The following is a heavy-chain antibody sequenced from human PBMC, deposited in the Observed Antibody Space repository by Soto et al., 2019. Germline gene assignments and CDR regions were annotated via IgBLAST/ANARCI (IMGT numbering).Heavy chain of an antibody. V-gene: IGHV3-11*05. CDR1: GFTFSDCY. J-gene: IGHJ4*02. Sequence: QVQLVESGGGLVKPGGSLRLSCAASGFTFSDCYMSWIRQAPGKGLEWVSYISSSSSYTNYADSVKGRFTISRDNAKNSLYLQMNSVRAEDTAVYYCARDHHRYSGYDYVDYWGQGTRVSVSS. CDR2: ISSSSSYT. CDR3: ARDHHRYSGYDYVDY. D-gene: IGHD5-12*01.